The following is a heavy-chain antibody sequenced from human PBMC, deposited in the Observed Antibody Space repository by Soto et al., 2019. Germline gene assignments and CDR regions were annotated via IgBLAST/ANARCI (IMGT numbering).Heavy chain of an antibody. CDR2: ISSSSTFI. J-gene: IGHJ6*02. CDR1: GFTFNSYS. CDR3: ARGRPTGYSYYGMDV. D-gene: IGHD1-1*01. Sequence: PGGSLRLSCAASGFTFNSYSMNWVRQAPGKWLEWVSSISSSSTFIYDADSVKGRFSISRDNAKNSLFLQMNSLRAEDTAVYFCARGRPTGYSYYGMDVWGQGXTVTVYS. V-gene: IGHV3-21*01.